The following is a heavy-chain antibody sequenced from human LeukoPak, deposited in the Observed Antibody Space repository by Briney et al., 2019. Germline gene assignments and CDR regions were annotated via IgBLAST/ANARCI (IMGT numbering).Heavy chain of an antibody. J-gene: IGHJ5*02. D-gene: IGHD2-2*01. Sequence: PSETLSLTCSVSGGSISSGSYYWSWIRQPAGKGLEWIGRIYTSGSTNYNPSLKSRVTISVDTPKNQFSLKLSSVTAADTAVYYCARDMPPGPWGQGTLVTVSS. V-gene: IGHV4-61*02. CDR2: IYTSGST. CDR3: ARDMPPGP. CDR1: GGSISSGSYY.